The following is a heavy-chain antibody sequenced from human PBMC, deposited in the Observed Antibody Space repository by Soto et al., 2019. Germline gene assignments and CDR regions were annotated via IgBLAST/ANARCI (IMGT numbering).Heavy chain of an antibody. Sequence: GGSLRLSCAASGFTFSSYAMHWVRQAPGKGLEWVAVISYDGSNKYYADSVKGRFTISRDNSKNTLYLQMNSLRAEDTAVYYCARDMKWIQLWQLGEFDYWGQGTLVTVSS. J-gene: IGHJ4*02. CDR1: GFTFSSYA. D-gene: IGHD5-18*01. V-gene: IGHV3-30-3*01. CDR3: ARDMKWIQLWQLGEFDY. CDR2: ISYDGSNK.